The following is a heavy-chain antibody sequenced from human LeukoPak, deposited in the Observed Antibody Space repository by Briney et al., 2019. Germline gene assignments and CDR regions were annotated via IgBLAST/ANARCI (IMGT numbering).Heavy chain of an antibody. Sequence: PGRSPRLSCTASRFTFSTYAMSWVRQAPGKGLEWVSSISGSGDTTYYTSSVKGRFTISRDNSKNALYLQMSSLRAEDTAVYYCAKSQRNDQQVVQRIDYWGQGTLVTVSS. V-gene: IGHV3-23*01. CDR2: ISGSGDTT. CDR1: RFTFSTYA. J-gene: IGHJ4*02. CDR3: AKSQRNDQQVVQRIDY. D-gene: IGHD2-2*01.